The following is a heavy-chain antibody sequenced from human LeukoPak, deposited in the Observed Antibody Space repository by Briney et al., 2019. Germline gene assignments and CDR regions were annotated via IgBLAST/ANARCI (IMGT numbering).Heavy chain of an antibody. D-gene: IGHD3-10*01. J-gene: IGHJ4*02. CDR1: GGSLRSYY. CDR3: ARTNYYGSGSYYPDF. CDR2: IYHSGST. Sequence: SETLSLTCTVSGGSLRSYYWSWIRQPPGKGLEWIGFIYHSGSTDYNPSLKSRGTISVDTSKNQFSLKLRSVTAADTAAYYCARTNYYGSGSYYPDFWGQGTLVTVSS. V-gene: IGHV4-59*08.